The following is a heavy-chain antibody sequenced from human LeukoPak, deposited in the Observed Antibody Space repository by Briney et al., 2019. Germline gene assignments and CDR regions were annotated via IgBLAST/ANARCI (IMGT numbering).Heavy chain of an antibody. V-gene: IGHV4-30-4*08. J-gene: IGHJ4*02. CDR1: GGSINSGDYY. D-gene: IGHD3-22*01. CDR3: ARAHVKGWLFGFDY. CDR2: LYFSGDT. Sequence: SETLSLTCTVSGGSINSGDYYWNWIRQSPGKGLEWIGYLYFSGDTYYNPSLKSRLTTSLDRSKTQFSLHVRSVTAADTAMYYCARAHVKGWLFGFDYWGWGTLAAVSS.